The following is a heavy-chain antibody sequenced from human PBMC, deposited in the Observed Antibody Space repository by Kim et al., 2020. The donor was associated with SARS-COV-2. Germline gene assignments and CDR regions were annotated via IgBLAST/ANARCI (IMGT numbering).Heavy chain of an antibody. Sequence: GGSLRLSCAASGFTFSSYAMSWVRQAPGKGLEWVAAISGSGGSTYYADSVKGGFTISRDNSKNTLYLQMNSLRAEATAVYYCAKFLGPYCSSTSGYGGFDYWGQGTLVTVSS. J-gene: IGHJ4*02. D-gene: IGHD2-2*01. CDR2: ISGSGGST. V-gene: IGHV3-23*01. CDR1: GFTFSSYA. CDR3: AKFLGPYCSSTSGYGGFDY.